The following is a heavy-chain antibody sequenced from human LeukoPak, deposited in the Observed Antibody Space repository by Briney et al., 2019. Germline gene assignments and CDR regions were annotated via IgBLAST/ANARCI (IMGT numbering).Heavy chain of an antibody. D-gene: IGHD6-13*01. CDR2: IYYSGST. CDR3: AKFEQQLVYNWFDP. Sequence: SQTLSLTCTVSGGSISSGGYYWSWIRQHPGKGLEWIGYIYYSGSTYYNPSLKSRVTISVDTSKNQFSLKLSSVTAADTAAYYCAKFEQQLVYNWFDPWGQGTLVTVSS. CDR1: GGSISSGGYY. V-gene: IGHV4-31*03. J-gene: IGHJ5*02.